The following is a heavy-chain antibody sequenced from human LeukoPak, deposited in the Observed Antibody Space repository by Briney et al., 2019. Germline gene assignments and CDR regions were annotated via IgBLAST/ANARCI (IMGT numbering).Heavy chain of an antibody. J-gene: IGHJ3*02. D-gene: IGHD2-2*02. V-gene: IGHV1-69*13. Sequence: GASVKVSCKASGYTFTGYYMHWVRQAPGQGLEWMGGIIPIFGTANYAQKFQGRVTITADESTSTAYMELSSLRSEDTAVYYCARPYCSSTSCYRGDAFDIWGQGTMVTVSS. CDR2: IIPIFGTA. CDR1: GYTFTGYY. CDR3: ARPYCSSTSCYRGDAFDI.